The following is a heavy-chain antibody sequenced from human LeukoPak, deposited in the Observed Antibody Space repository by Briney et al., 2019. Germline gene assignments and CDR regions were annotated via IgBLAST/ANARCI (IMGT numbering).Heavy chain of an antibody. CDR1: GYTFINYG. CDR3: AREARYSPFDY. J-gene: IGHJ4*02. CDR2: INPNSGGT. V-gene: IGHV1-2*02. D-gene: IGHD2-21*01. Sequence: ASVKVSCKASGYTFINYGIGWVRQAPGQGLEWMGWINPNSGGTNYAQKFQGRVTMTRDTSISTAYMELSRLRSDDTAVYYCAREARYSPFDYWGQGTLVTVSS.